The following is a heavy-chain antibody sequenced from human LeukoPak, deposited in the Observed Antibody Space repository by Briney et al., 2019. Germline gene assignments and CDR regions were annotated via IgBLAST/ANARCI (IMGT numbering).Heavy chain of an antibody. Sequence: LSGGSLRLSCAASGFTFSSYWMHWVRQAPGKGLEWVSGLSGSAGSPYYADSVKGRFTISRDNSKNTLFLQMNNLRAEDTAIYYCTKVASSGSCYQSDYWGQGTLVTVSS. CDR2: LSGSAGSP. D-gene: IGHD2-15*01. V-gene: IGHV3-23*01. J-gene: IGHJ4*02. CDR1: GFTFSSYW. CDR3: TKVASSGSCYQSDY.